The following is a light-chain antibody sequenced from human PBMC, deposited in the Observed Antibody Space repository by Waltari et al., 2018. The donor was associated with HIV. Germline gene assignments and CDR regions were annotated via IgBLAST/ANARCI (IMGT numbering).Light chain of an antibody. V-gene: IGLV2-14*01. J-gene: IGLJ1*01. CDR1: TSDIGTYNY. Sequence: QSALTQPASVSGSPGQSITISCPGTTSDIGTYNYVSWYQHHPGRAPKLIIYEVSNRPSGVSNRFSGSKSGNTASLTVSGLHAEDEGDYYCSSYSSSTSPYVFGTGTKVTVV. CDR3: SSYSSSTSPYV. CDR2: EVS.